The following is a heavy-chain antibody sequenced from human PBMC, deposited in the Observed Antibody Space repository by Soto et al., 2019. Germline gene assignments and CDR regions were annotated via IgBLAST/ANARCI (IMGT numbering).Heavy chain of an antibody. CDR1: GFTFSSYD. J-gene: IGHJ4*02. Sequence: GGSLRLSCAASGFTFSSYDMHWVRQATGKGLEWVSAIGTAGDTYYPGSVKGRFTISRENAKNSLYLQMNSLRAGDTAVYYCARGPRADNWNELYFDYWGQGTLVTVSS. D-gene: IGHD1-1*01. CDR2: IGTAGDT. CDR3: ARGPRADNWNELYFDY. V-gene: IGHV3-13*01.